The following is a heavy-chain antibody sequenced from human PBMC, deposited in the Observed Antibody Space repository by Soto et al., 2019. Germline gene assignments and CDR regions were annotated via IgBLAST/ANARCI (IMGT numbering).Heavy chain of an antibody. J-gene: IGHJ6*02. V-gene: IGHV5-51*01. CDR3: ARRTPLYYYDRSGYGGMDV. D-gene: IGHD3-22*01. Sequence: PGESLKISCKGSGYSFTSYWIGWVRQMPGKGLEWMGIIYPGDSDTRYSPSFQGQVTISADKSISTAYLQWSSLKASDTAMYYCARRTPLYYYDRSGYGGMDVWGQGTTVTVSS. CDR2: IYPGDSDT. CDR1: GYSFTSYW.